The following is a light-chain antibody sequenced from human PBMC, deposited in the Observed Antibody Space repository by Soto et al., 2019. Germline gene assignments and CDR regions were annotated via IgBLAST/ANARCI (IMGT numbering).Light chain of an antibody. CDR2: GAS. CDR1: QSVSSN. Sequence: EIVITQSPATLSVSPGERSTLSCMASQSVSSNLAWYQQKPGQAPRLLIYGASTRATGITARFSGSGSGTEFTLTISSLQSEDFAVYYCQPYNNWPRTVGQGTKVEIK. J-gene: IGKJ1*01. V-gene: IGKV3-15*01. CDR3: QPYNNWPRT.